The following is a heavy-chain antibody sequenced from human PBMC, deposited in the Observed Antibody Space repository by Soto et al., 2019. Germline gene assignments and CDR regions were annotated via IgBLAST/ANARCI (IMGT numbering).Heavy chain of an antibody. Sequence: SGPTLVNPTQTLTLTCTFSGFSLSTSGVGVGWIRQPPGKALEWLALIYWDDDKRYSPSLKSRLTITKDTSKNQVVLTMTNMDPVDTATYYCAHWYYDFWSGYSYRWYRYYFDYWGQGTLVTVSS. J-gene: IGHJ4*02. CDR3: AHWYYDFWSGYSYRWYRYYFDY. CDR1: GFSLSTSGVG. CDR2: IYWDDDK. V-gene: IGHV2-5*02. D-gene: IGHD3-3*01.